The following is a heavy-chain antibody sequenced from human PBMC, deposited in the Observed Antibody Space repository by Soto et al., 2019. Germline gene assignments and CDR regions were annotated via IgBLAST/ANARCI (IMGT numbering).Heavy chain of an antibody. Sequence: SGCIYLTCTVSGDTISSNNHYWGWIRQPPGKGLEWVGHVYYTGNTYYNPSLKSRVTISVDTSKNQFSLKVTAANTAVYYCARVRSSWYYFDYWGQGILVTVSS. CDR1: GDTISSNNHY. D-gene: IGHD6-19*01. V-gene: IGHV4-39*01. J-gene: IGHJ4*02. CDR2: VYYTGNT. CDR3: ARVRSSWYYFDY.